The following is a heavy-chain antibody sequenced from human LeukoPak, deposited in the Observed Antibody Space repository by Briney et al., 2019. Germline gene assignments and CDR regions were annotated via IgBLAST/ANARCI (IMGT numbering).Heavy chain of an antibody. V-gene: IGHV4-4*07. J-gene: IGHJ6*03. CDR3: ARAERGNYYGSGILTPYYYMDV. D-gene: IGHD3-10*01. CDR2: IYTSGST. CDR1: GGSISSYY. Sequence: PSETLSLTCTVSGGSISSYYWSWIRQPAGKGLEWIGRIYTSGSTNYNPSLKSRVTMSVDTSKNQFSLKLSSVTAADTAVYYCARAERGNYYGSGILTPYYYMDVWGKGTTVTISS.